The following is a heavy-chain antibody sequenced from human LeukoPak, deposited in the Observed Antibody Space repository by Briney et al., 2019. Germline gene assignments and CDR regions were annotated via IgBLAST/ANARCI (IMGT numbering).Heavy chain of an antibody. CDR3: ARDAYCSSTSCYGDY. CDR1: GYTFTSYG. Sequence: ASVKVSCKASGYTFTSYGISWVRQAPGQGLEWMGWISAYNGNTNYAQKLQGRVTMTTDTSTSTTYMELRSLRSDDTAVYYCARDAYCSSTSCYGDYWGQGTLVTVSS. CDR2: ISAYNGNT. D-gene: IGHD2-2*01. V-gene: IGHV1-18*01. J-gene: IGHJ4*02.